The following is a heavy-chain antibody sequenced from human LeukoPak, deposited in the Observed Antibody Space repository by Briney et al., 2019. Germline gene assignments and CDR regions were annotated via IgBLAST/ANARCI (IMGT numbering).Heavy chain of an antibody. CDR1: GFTFSTYW. CDR3: AREYSGGYFDY. D-gene: IGHD1-26*01. Sequence: PGGSLRLSCAASGFTFSTYWMSWVRQAAGKGLEWVANIKQDGSEKYYVDFVKGRFTISRDNAKNSLYLQMNGLRAEDTAVYYCAREYSGGYFDYWGQGILVTVSS. CDR2: IKQDGSEK. V-gene: IGHV3-7*01. J-gene: IGHJ4*02.